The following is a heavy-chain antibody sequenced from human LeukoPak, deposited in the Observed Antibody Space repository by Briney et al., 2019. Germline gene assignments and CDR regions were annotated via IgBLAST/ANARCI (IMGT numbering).Heavy chain of an antibody. Sequence: SGGSLRLSCAASGFPFSSYGMAWVRQAPGKGLEWMAVISNDGTRKYYADSVKGRFTISRDNSKNTLYLHMNSLRAEDTAIYFCAKDPANQLLYPAHFSHWGQGTLVTVSS. V-gene: IGHV3-30*18. CDR1: GFPFSSYG. CDR2: ISNDGTRK. J-gene: IGHJ1*01. D-gene: IGHD2-2*01. CDR3: AKDPANQLLYPAHFSH.